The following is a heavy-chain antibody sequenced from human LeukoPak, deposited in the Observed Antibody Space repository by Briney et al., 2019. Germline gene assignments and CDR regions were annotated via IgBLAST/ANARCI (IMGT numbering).Heavy chain of an antibody. Sequence: PSETLSLTCTVSGGSISRGGYSWSWIRQPPGKGLEWIGYFYYSGSTYYNPSLKSRVTISVDTSKNQFSLKLSSVTAADTAVYYCARLSDYDILTGYSDHSAFDIWGQGTMVTVSS. CDR1: GGSISRGGYS. D-gene: IGHD3-9*01. CDR3: ARLSDYDILTGYSDHSAFDI. V-gene: IGHV4-30-4*07. J-gene: IGHJ3*02. CDR2: FYYSGST.